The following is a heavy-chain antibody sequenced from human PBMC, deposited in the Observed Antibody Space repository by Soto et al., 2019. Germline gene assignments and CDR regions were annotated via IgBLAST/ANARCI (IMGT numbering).Heavy chain of an antibody. CDR3: ARDLSGTGLDI. J-gene: IGHJ6*02. D-gene: IGHD1-26*01. Sequence: SETLSLTCNVSGDSIGRFYWSWIRQSADKGLEWIGRVYSTGGTAYNPALKGRVTISLDRSNNHVSLEMNSVTAADTAVYFCARDLSGTGLDICGRGTRVTVSS. CDR2: VYSTGGT. V-gene: IGHV4-4*07. CDR1: GDSIGRFY.